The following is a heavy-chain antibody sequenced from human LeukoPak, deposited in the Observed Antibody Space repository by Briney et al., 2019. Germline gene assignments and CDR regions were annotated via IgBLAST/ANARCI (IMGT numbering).Heavy chain of an antibody. CDR1: GFTFSSYA. D-gene: IGHD2-2*02. V-gene: IGHV3-48*04. Sequence: PGGSLRLSCAASGFTFSSYAMSWVRQAPGKGLEWVSYISSSGGTIYYADSVKGRFTISRDNAKNSLYLQMDSLRAEDTAVYYCARGLVPGGLYVDFWGQGTLVTVSS. CDR2: ISSSGGTI. J-gene: IGHJ4*02. CDR3: ARGLVPGGLYVDF.